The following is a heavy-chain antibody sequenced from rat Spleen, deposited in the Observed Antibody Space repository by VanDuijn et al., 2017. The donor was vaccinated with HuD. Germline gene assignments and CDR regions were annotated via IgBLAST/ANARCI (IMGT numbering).Heavy chain of an antibody. D-gene: IGHD1-10*01. CDR3: TTSYNNPYCFHY. CDR2: INYDGSRT. J-gene: IGHJ2*01. Sequence: EVQLVESDGGLVQPGGSLKLSCAASGFTFSDYYMAWVRQAPTKGLEWVATINYDGSRTDYRDSVKGRFTISRDNAKSTLYLQMGSLRSEDTATYYCTTSYNNPYCFHYWGQGVMVTVSS. CDR1: GFTFSDYY. V-gene: IGHV5-29*01.